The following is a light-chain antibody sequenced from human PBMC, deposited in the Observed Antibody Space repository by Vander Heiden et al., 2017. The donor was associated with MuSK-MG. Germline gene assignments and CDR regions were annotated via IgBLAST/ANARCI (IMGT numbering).Light chain of an antibody. CDR1: SSDVGGYSY. Sequence: QSALTQPASVSGSPGRSITISCTVTSSDVGGYSYVSWYQHHPDKAHNLMIYDVTSRTAGVSNRFSGSKSGNTASLTISGRQEEDEADYYGSSDTSNSTLVFGGGTKVTVL. V-gene: IGLV2-14*03. CDR2: DVT. CDR3: SSDTSNSTLV. J-gene: IGLJ3*02.